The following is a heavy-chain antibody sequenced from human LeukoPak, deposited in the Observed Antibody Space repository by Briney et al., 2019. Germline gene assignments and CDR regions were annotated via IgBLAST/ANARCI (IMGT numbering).Heavy chain of an antibody. CDR3: TRLAVAGDFDY. Sequence: GGSLRLSCAASGFTFSGSAMHWVRQAFGKGLEWVGRIRSKANSYATAYAASVKGRFTISRDDSKNTAYLQMNSLKTEDTAVYYCTRLAVAGDFDYWGQGTLVTVSS. CDR2: IRSKANSYAT. V-gene: IGHV3-73*01. J-gene: IGHJ4*02. CDR1: GFTFSGSA. D-gene: IGHD6-19*01.